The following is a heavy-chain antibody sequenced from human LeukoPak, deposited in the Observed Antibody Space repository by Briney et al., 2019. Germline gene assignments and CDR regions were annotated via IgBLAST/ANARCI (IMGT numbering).Heavy chain of an antibody. CDR2: INTYNAET. J-gene: IGHJ3*02. Sequence: GASVKVSCKASGYTFSSYDITWVRQAPGQGLEWMGWINTYNAETNYAQKYQGRVSMTTDTSTSTAYMELRSLRSDDTAMYYCVRDRCSSTSCYLLAPLGSSPDAFDIWGQGTMVTVSS. CDR1: GYTFSSYD. D-gene: IGHD2-2*01. V-gene: IGHV1-18*01. CDR3: VRDRCSSTSCYLLAPLGSSPDAFDI.